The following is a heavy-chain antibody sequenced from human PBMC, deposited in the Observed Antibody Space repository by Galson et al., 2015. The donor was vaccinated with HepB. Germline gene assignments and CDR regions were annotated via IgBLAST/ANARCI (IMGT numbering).Heavy chain of an antibody. J-gene: IGHJ6*02. V-gene: IGHV4-39*01. CDR3: IRRPLGLDLDHYYYAMDV. D-gene: IGHD3/OR15-3a*01. Sequence: TLSLTCTVSGGSISSGNYYWGWIRQPPGRGLEWIGNFFYTGSTYYNPSLKSRVTISADTSKNQISLKLKSVSAADTAKYYCIRRPLGLDLDHYYYAMDVWGQGTSVTVSS. CDR1: GGSISSGNYY. CDR2: FFYTGST.